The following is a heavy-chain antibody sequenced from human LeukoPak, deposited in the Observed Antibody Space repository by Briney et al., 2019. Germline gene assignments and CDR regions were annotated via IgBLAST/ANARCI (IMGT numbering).Heavy chain of an antibody. J-gene: IGHJ5*02. V-gene: IGHV4-4*02. CDR2: IYHSGST. D-gene: IGHD6-13*01. Sequence: KPSGTLSLTCAVSGGSISSSNWWSWVRQPPGKGLEWIGEIYHSGSTNYNPSLKSRVTISVDKSKNQFSLKLSSVTAADTAVYYCAGDRIAAAGNNWFDPWGQGTLVTVSS. CDR1: GGSISSSNW. CDR3: AGDRIAAAGNNWFDP.